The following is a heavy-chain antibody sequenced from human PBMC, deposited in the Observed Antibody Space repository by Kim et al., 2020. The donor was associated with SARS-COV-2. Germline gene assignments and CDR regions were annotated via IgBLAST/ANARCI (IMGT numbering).Heavy chain of an antibody. D-gene: IGHD1-26*01. CDR3: ARASHSGSCRLYDS. CDR1: GGSISSYY. CDR2: IYYSGST. V-gene: IGHV4-59*13. J-gene: IGHJ4*02. Sequence: SETLSLTCTVSGGSISSYYWSWIRQPPGRGLEWIGYIYYSGSTNYNPSLKSRVTISVDTSKNQFSLKLSSVTAADTAVYFCARASHSGSCRLYDSWGQGTLVTVSS.